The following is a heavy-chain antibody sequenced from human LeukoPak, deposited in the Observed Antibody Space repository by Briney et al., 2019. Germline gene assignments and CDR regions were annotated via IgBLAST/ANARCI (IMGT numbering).Heavy chain of an antibody. J-gene: IGHJ4*02. D-gene: IGHD6-13*01. CDR1: GYSISSGYY. V-gene: IGHV4-38-2*01. CDR3: ARVSSSWYYFDY. Sequence: SETLSLTCAVSGYSISSGYYWGWIRQPPGKGLEWIGSIYHSGSTYYNPSLKSQVTISVDTSKNQFSLKLSSVTAADTAVYYCARVSSSWYYFDYWGQGTLVTVSS. CDR2: IYHSGST.